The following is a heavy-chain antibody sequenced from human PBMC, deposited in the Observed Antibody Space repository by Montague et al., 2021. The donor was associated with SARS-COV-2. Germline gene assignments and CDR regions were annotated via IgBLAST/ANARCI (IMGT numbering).Heavy chain of an antibody. V-gene: IGHV4-39*01. CDR2: IYPGGKM. Sequence: SETLSLTCTVSIRSSTYYWAWIRRPPGKGLEWIGSIYPGGKMFYNSSLKSRVTMSIDTSENQFSLNLNSVTAADTAVYYCARHFGYGRDYWGQGTLVTVSS. D-gene: IGHD3-10*01. J-gene: IGHJ4*02. CDR1: IRSSTYY. CDR3: ARHFGYGRDY.